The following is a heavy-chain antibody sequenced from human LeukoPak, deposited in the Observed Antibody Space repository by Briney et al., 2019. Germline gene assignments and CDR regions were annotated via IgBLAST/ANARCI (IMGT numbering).Heavy chain of an antibody. D-gene: IGHD3-16*01. CDR2: IYTSGST. V-gene: IGHV4-4*07. CDR1: GGSITSDD. Sequence: SETLSRTYPVSGGSITSDDLSGLRQTAGKGLEWIGRIYTSGSTKYNPSLKSRVTMSLDTSKNRFSLKLSSVTAADTALYYCARVWATTFDPWGQGTLVTVSS. CDR3: ARVWATTFDP. J-gene: IGHJ5*02.